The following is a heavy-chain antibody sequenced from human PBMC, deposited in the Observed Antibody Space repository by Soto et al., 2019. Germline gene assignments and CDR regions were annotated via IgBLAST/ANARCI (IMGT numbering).Heavy chain of an antibody. CDR3: AKSVGGYDLSAFDI. J-gene: IGHJ3*02. CDR2: ISGSGGST. D-gene: IGHD5-12*01. Sequence: EVQLLESGGGLVQPGGSLRLSCAASGLTFSSNAMSWVRQAPGKGLEWVSAISGSGGSTYYADSVKGRFTISRDNSKNTLYLQMNSLRAEYTAVYYCAKSVGGYDLSAFDIWGQGTMVTVSS. CDR1: GLTFSSNA. V-gene: IGHV3-23*01.